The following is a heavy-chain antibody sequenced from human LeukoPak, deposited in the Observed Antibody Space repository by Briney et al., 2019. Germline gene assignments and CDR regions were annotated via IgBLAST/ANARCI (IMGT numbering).Heavy chain of an antibody. CDR2: IYYSGTT. Sequence: SETLSLTCTVSGGSISSYYWNWIRQPPGKGLEWIGYIYYSGTTNYNPSLKSRVTISVDTSKNQLSLKLSSVTAADTAVYYCARQGAPGGLAVFYGMDVWGQGTTVTVSS. J-gene: IGHJ6*02. D-gene: IGHD6-19*01. CDR1: GGSISSYY. V-gene: IGHV4-59*08. CDR3: ARQGAPGGLAVFYGMDV.